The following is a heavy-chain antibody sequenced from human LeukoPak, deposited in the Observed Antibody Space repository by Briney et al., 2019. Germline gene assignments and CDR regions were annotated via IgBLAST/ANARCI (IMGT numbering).Heavy chain of an antibody. CDR2: IKSKTDGGTT. V-gene: IGHV3-15*01. J-gene: IGHJ5*02. Sequence: GGSLRLSCAASGFTFSNAWMSWVRQAPRKGLEWVGRIKSKTDGGTTDYAAPVKGRFTISRDDSKNTLYLQMNSLKTEDTAVYYCTTDQGSLGRFDPWGKGTLVTVSS. CDR1: GFTFSNAW. CDR3: TTDQGSLGRFDP.